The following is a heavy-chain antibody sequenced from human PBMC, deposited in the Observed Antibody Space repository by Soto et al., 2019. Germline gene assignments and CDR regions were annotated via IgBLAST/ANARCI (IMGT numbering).Heavy chain of an antibody. Sequence: EVQLVESGGGLVQPGGSLRLSCAASGFTFSRYWMSWVRRAPGQGLEWVANIKEDGSEKYYVDSVKGRFTVSRDNAKNSLYLQMNSLRVEDAAVYYCARVTGTTGSFWESWGQGTLVTVSS. CDR3: ARVTGTTGSFWES. D-gene: IGHD3-10*01. J-gene: IGHJ5*02. CDR2: IKEDGSEK. V-gene: IGHV3-7*04. CDR1: GFTFSRYW.